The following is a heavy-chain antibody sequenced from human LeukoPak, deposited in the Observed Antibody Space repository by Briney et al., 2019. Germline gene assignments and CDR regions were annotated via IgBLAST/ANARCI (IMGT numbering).Heavy chain of an antibody. CDR1: GYSISSGSY. CDR2: IYHTEST. J-gene: IGHJ4*02. CDR3: VRVGDWGLYFDY. D-gene: IGHD7-27*01. V-gene: IGHV4-38-2*01. Sequence: SETLSLTCVVSGYSISSGSYWDWIRQPPGKGLEWIGTIYHTESTYYNPSLKSRVTISVDTSKNQFSLKLSSVTAADTAVYYCVRVGDWGLYFDYWGQGTLVTVSS.